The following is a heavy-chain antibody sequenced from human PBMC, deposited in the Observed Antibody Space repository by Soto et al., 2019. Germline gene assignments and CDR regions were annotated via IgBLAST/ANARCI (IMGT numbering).Heavy chain of an antibody. V-gene: IGHV1-69*13. CDR3: ASIDSSGYYPRSYYYGMDV. CDR2: IIPIFGTA. Sequence: SVKVSFKASGGTFSSYAISWVRQAPGQGLEWMGGIIPIFGTANYAQKFQGRVTITADESTSTAYMELSSLRSEDTAVYYCASIDSSGYYPRSYYYGMDVWGQGTTVTVSS. CDR1: GGTFSSYA. J-gene: IGHJ6*02. D-gene: IGHD3-22*01.